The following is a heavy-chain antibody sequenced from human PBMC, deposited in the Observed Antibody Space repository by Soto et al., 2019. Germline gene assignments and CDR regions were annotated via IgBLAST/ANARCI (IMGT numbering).Heavy chain of an antibody. J-gene: IGHJ4*02. CDR3: ATDREYAIDH. CDR2: VRGSSNPI. V-gene: IGHV3-48*02. CDR1: GFIFSTSP. Sequence: XVSLSLSCAASGFIFSTSPINWVRQAPGRGLEWVAHVRGSSNPIFYADSVRGRFTISKDSARDSLYLQMNDLRNEDKAVYYCATDREYAIDHWGQGVLV.